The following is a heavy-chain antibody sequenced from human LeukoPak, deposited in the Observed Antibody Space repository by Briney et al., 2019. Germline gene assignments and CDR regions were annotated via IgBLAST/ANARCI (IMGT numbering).Heavy chain of an antibody. J-gene: IGHJ6*03. V-gene: IGHV1-69*05. CDR2: TIPIFGTA. D-gene: IGHD6-6*01. CDR1: GGTFSSYA. Sequence: SVKVSCKASGGTFSSYAISWVRQAPGQGLEWMGRTIPIFGTANYAQKFQGRVTITTDESTSTAYMELSSLRSEDTAVYYCARDWGAARSYYYYYMDVWGKGTTVTVS. CDR3: ARDWGAARSYYYYYMDV.